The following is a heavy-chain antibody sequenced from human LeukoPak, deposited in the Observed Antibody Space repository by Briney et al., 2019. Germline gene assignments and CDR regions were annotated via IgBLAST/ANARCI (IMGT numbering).Heavy chain of an antibody. V-gene: IGHV4-59*01. CDR1: GGSISSYY. CDR2: IYYSGST. CDR3: AREREGPGYCSSTSCPWYNWFDP. D-gene: IGHD2-2*01. Sequence: PSETLSLTCTVSGGSISSYYWSWIRQPPGKGLEWTGYIYYSGSTNYNPSLKSRVTISVDTSKNQFSLKLSSVTAADTAVYYCAREREGPGYCSSTSCPWYNWFDPWGQGTLVTVSS. J-gene: IGHJ5*02.